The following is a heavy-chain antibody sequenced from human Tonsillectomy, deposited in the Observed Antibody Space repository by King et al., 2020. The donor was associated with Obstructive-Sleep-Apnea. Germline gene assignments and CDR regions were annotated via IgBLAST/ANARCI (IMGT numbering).Heavy chain of an antibody. Sequence: VQLMESGGGLLKPGGSLRLSCASYGFIFGDFYMSWIRQAPGKGLEWVSHISSGGATTYYADSVKGRFTISRDNARNSLFLQMNSLRAEDTAVYYCVRNSVGGHFDYWGEGTLVTVSS. V-gene: IGHV3-11*01. CDR1: GFIFGDFY. J-gene: IGHJ4*02. D-gene: IGHD2-15*01. CDR3: VRNSVGGHFDY. CDR2: ISSGGATT.